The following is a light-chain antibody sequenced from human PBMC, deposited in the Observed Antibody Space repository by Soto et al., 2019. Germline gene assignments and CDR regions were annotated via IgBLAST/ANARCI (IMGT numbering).Light chain of an antibody. CDR2: FAS. CDR3: QHYNKWPLT. Sequence: EIVMPQSPATLSVSPGEKATLSCRASQSVSNNLAWYQHKPGQAPRLLIYFASTRATGIPARFSGSGSGTEFSLTISSLQSEDFAVYYWQHYNKWPLTFGGGTKVETK. J-gene: IGKJ4*01. V-gene: IGKV3-15*01. CDR1: QSVSNN.